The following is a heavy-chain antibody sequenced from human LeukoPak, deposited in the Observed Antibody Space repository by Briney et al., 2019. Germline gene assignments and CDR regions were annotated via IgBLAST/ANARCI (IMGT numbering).Heavy chain of an antibody. V-gene: IGHV3-7*01. CDR3: ARDLAYSRLDY. CDR1: GLTFSSSW. Sequence: GGCLRLSCAVSGLTFSSSWMDWVRQAPGKGLEWVASINPDGNKKYSADSVKGRFTISRDNAENSLYLQMNSLRVVDTAFYYCARDLAYSRLDYWGQGMLVTVSS. CDR2: INPDGNKK. D-gene: IGHD5-18*01. J-gene: IGHJ4*02.